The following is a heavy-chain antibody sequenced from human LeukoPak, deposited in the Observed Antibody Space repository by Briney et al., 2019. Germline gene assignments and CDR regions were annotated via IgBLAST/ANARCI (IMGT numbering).Heavy chain of an antibody. CDR2: FYPGDSDT. D-gene: IGHD6-13*01. Sequence: GESLKISCKGSGYSFTRYWVGWVRLMPGKGLEWMGIFYPGDSDTRYSPSFQGQVTISDDKSINAAYLQWSSLKASDTAMYYCARLAATGDAFDIWGQGTMVTVSS. V-gene: IGHV5-51*01. J-gene: IGHJ3*02. CDR1: GYSFTRYW. CDR3: ARLAATGDAFDI.